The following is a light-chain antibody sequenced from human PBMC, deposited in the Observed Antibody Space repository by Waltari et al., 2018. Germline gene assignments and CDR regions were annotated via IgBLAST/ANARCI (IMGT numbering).Light chain of an antibody. CDR2: GVS. V-gene: IGKV3-15*01. CDR3: SQYNDWPYT. Sequence: EIVMTQSPATLSVSPGDRATLSCRASQSFTRKLSWYPQKPGQVPRLLIYGVSTRSTGIPARFSGSGSGTEFTLTISRLQSEDSAVYYCSQYNDWPYTFGQGTKLEIK. CDR1: QSFTRK. J-gene: IGKJ2*01.